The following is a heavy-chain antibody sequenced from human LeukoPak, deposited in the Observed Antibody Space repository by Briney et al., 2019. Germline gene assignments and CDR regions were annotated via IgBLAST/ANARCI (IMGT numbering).Heavy chain of an antibody. CDR2: INPNSGDT. V-gene: IGHV1-2*06. CDR3: ARSAEHYGVCFTDYYMDV. J-gene: IGHJ6*03. Sequence: ASVKVSCKASGYTFSGSYIHWVRQAPGQGLEWMGRINPNSGDTNFAQRFQGRVTMTRDTSISTAYMELSSLTSDDTAVYFCARSAEHYGVCFTDYYMDVWGKGTTVTVSS. CDR1: GYTFSGSY. D-gene: IGHD2-8*01.